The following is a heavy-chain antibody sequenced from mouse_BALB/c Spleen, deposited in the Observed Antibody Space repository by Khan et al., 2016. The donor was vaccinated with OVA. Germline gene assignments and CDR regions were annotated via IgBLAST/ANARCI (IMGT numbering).Heavy chain of an antibody. CDR2: IYPGNVNT. Sequence: QVQLQQSGPELVKPGASVRISCMASGYTFTSYYIHWVKQRPGQGLEWIGWIYPGNVNTKYNEKFKVKATLTADKSSSTAYMQLSSLTSEDSAVYFFARWGGNYPSYAMDYWGEGTSVTVAS. CDR3: ARWGGNYPSYAMDY. J-gene: IGHJ4*01. V-gene: IGHV1S56*01. D-gene: IGHD2-1*01. CDR1: GYTFTSYY.